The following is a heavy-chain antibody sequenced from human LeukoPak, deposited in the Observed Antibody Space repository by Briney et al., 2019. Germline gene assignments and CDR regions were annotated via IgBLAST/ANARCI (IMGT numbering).Heavy chain of an antibody. J-gene: IGHJ4*02. Sequence: GGSLRLSCAASGFTFSSHWMSWVRQAPGKGLEWVANIKQDGSEKYYVDSVKGRFTISRDNAKNSLYLQMNSLRAEDTAVYYCAREGGYDSPTYYFDCWGQGTLVTVSS. CDR3: AREGGYDSPTYYFDC. CDR2: IKQDGSEK. CDR1: GFTFSSHW. V-gene: IGHV3-7*01. D-gene: IGHD3-22*01.